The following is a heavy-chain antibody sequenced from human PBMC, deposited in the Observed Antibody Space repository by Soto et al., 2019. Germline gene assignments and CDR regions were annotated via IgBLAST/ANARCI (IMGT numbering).Heavy chain of an antibody. D-gene: IGHD1-1*01. CDR2: ISYDGSNK. J-gene: IGHJ4*02. V-gene: IGHV3-30-3*01. CDR3: ARDGVRRAFDY. CDR1: GFTFSSYA. Sequence: QVQLVESGGGVVQPGRSLRLSCAASGFTFSSYAMHWVRQAPGKGLEWVAVISYDGSNKYYADSVKGRFTISRDNSKNTLYLQMNSLRAEDTAVYYCARDGVRRAFDYWGQETLVTVSS.